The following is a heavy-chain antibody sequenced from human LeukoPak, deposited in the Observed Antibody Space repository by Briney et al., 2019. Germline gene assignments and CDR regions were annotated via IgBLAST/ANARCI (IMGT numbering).Heavy chain of an antibody. CDR1: GFTFSSYA. CDR3: AKDSRIEYSSSSVSFDY. D-gene: IGHD6-6*01. V-gene: IGHV3-23*01. CDR2: ISGSGGST. Sequence: GGSLRLSCAASGFTFSSYAMSWVRQAPGKGLEWVSAISGSGGSTYYADSVKGRFTISRDNSKNTLYLQMNSLRAEDTAVYYCAKDSRIEYSSSSVSFDYWGQGTLVTVSS. J-gene: IGHJ4*02.